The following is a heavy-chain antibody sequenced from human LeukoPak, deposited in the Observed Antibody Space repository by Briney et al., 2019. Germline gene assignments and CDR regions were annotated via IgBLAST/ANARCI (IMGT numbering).Heavy chain of an antibody. D-gene: IGHD3-22*01. CDR3: ARASHYYDSSGYYYWAGHFDY. J-gene: IGHJ4*02. V-gene: IGHV4-34*01. CDR1: GGSFSGYD. Sequence: SETLSLTCAVYGGSFSGYDWSRIRQPPGKGLEWIGEINHSGSTNYNPSLKSRVTISVDTSKNQFSLKLSSVTAADTAVYYCARASHYYDSSGYYYWAGHFDYWGQGTLVTVSS. CDR2: INHSGST.